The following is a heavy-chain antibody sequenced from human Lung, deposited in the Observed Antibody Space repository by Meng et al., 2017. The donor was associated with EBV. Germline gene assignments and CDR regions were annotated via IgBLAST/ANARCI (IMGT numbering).Heavy chain of an antibody. CDR1: GYTFTTYG. J-gene: IGHJ4*02. D-gene: IGHD6-25*01. CDR2: INTNTGKP. CDR3: ARDSEAADY. Sequence: QVQLVQSRSELEKPGASVRISCKASGYTFTTYGMKWVRQAPGQGLEWMGWINTNTGKPTYAQGLTGRFVFSLDTSVSTAYLQISSLKAEDTAVYYCARDSEAADYWGQGTLVTVSS. V-gene: IGHV7-4-1*02.